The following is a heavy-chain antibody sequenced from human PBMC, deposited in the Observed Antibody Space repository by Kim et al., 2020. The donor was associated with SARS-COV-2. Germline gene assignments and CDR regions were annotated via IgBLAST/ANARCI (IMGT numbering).Heavy chain of an antibody. Sequence: SGKGRFTISRDNSKNTLYLQMNSLRAEDTAVYYCAKDLAYSPVYYYGMDVWGQGTTVTVSS. CDR3: AKDLAYSPVYYYGMDV. D-gene: IGHD5-18*01. V-gene: IGHV3-23*01. J-gene: IGHJ6*02.